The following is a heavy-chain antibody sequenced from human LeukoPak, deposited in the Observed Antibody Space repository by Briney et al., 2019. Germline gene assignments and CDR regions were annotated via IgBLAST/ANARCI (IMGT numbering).Heavy chain of an antibody. CDR3: ARLVGASWFDS. CDR2: TYYRSKWNN. D-gene: IGHD1-26*01. J-gene: IGHJ5*01. V-gene: IGHV6-1*01. CDR1: GDSVSTNSAT. Sequence: SQTLSLTCAISGDSVSTNSATWTWLRQSPSRGLEWLGRTYYRSKWNNDYAVSMKSRITINPDTSKNQFSLQLNSVTPEDTAVYYCARLVGASWFDSWGQGALVTVSS.